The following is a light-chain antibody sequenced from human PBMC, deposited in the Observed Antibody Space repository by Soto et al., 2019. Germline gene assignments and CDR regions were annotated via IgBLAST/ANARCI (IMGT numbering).Light chain of an antibody. V-gene: IGKV3-20*01. CDR2: GAS. J-gene: IGKJ1*01. CDR1: QSVSNNY. CDR3: QQYGSSGT. Sequence: EIVLTQSPGTLALSPGERAALSCSASQSVSNNYLALYQQKPGQAPRLLIYGASNRATGIPDRFSGSGYGTDFTLTISRLDPEDFAVYYCQQYGSSGTFGQGTKVDIK.